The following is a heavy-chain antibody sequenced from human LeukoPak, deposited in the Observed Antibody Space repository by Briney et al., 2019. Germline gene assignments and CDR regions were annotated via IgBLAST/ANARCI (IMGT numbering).Heavy chain of an antibody. CDR3: AKDRIRGDSY. CDR1: GFTFSTCV. Sequence: GGSLRLSCAASGFTFSTCVMSWVRQAPGKGLEWVSSISDTGGGTYYADSVKGRFTIPRDNSKNTVYLHMSSLRAEDTAIYYCAKDRIRGDSYWGQGTLVTVSS. CDR2: ISDTGGGT. D-gene: IGHD3-16*01. J-gene: IGHJ1*01. V-gene: IGHV3-23*01.